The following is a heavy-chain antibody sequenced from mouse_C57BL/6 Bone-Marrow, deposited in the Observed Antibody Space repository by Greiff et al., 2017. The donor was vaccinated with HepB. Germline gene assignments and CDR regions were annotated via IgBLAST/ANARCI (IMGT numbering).Heavy chain of an antibody. Sequence: ESGPGLVKPSQSLSLTCSVTGYSITSGYYWNWIRQFPGNQLEWIGYISYDGSNNYNPSLKNRISITRDTSKNQFFLKLNSVTTEDTATYYCARCLRGGYFDVWGTGTTVTVSS. CDR3: ARCLRGGYFDV. CDR1: GYSITSGYY. V-gene: IGHV3-6*01. J-gene: IGHJ1*03. D-gene: IGHD1-1*01. CDR2: ISYDGSN.